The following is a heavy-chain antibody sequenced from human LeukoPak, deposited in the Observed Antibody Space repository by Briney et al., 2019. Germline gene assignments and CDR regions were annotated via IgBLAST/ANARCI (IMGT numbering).Heavy chain of an antibody. CDR2: IFYSGST. Sequence: SETLSLTCTVSSGSISPYYWSWIRQPPGKGLEWIAYIFYSGSTNYNPSLKSRVTLSVDSSKNQFSLKLSSVTAADTAVYYCARGTDTESFYDYWGQGTLVTVSS. CDR1: SGSISPYY. V-gene: IGHV4-59*01. D-gene: IGHD5-18*01. CDR3: ARGTDTESFYDY. J-gene: IGHJ4*02.